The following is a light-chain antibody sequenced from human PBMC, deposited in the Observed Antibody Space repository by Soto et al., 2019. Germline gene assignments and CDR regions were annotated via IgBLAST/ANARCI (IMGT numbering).Light chain of an antibody. V-gene: IGLV2-14*01. Sequence: QSALTQPASVSGSPGQSITISCTGTSSDVGGYNYVSWYQQHPGKAPKFMIYEVSNRPSGVSSRFSGSKSGNTASLTISGLQDEDDADYYCSTYTSSHIVFGGGTKLTVL. CDR1: SSDVGGYNY. J-gene: IGLJ3*02. CDR2: EVS. CDR3: STYTSSHIV.